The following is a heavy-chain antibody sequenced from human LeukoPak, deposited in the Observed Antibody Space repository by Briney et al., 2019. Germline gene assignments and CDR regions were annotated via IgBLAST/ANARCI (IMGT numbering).Heavy chain of an antibody. D-gene: IGHD3-9*01. CDR1: GYTLTELS. CDR3: ARRFYDNLTGHTWYDY. Sequence: ASVKVSCKVSGYTLTELSMHWVRQAPGKGLEWMGRFDPEDGETIYAQKFQGRATMTADTSADTAYMELSSLRSEDTAVYYCARRFYDNLTGHTWYDYWGQGTLVTVSS. V-gene: IGHV1-24*01. CDR2: FDPEDGET. J-gene: IGHJ4*02.